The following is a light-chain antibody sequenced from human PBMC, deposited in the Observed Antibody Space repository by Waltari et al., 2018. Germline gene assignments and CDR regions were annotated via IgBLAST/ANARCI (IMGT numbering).Light chain of an antibody. Sequence: QSALTQPASVSGSPGQSITISCTGTSSDVGGYNYVSWYQQHPGKAPKLMIYEVSNRPPGVSNRFSGSKSGNTASLTISGLQAEYEADYYCSSYTSSSTPYVVFGGGTKLTVL. CDR2: EVS. J-gene: IGLJ2*01. CDR1: SSDVGGYNY. CDR3: SSYTSSSTPYVV. V-gene: IGLV2-14*01.